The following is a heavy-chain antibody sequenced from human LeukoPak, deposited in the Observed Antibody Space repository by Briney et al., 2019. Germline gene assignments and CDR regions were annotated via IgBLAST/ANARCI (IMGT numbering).Heavy chain of an antibody. V-gene: IGHV3-23*01. D-gene: IGHD2-2*01. CDR1: GFSFSSYA. J-gene: IGHJ4*02. Sequence: PGGSLRLSCAASGFSFSSYAMSWVRQAPGKGLEWLSSLSGYGASTYYGDSVKGRFTISRDNSNNTLYLQMSSLRGDDTAIYYCVKGRSKGASRSSDGLPWDFWGQGALVTVSS. CDR2: LSGYGAST. CDR3: VKGRSKGASRSSDGLPWDF.